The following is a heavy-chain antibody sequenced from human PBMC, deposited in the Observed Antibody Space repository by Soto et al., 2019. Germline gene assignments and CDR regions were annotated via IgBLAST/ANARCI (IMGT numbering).Heavy chain of an antibody. D-gene: IGHD2-2*01. CDR3: ARRNCSSTSCPNWFDP. Sequence: PGESLKISCKGSGYSFTSYWIGWVRQMPGKGLEWMGIIYPGDSDTRYSPSFQGQVTISADKSISTAYLQWSSLKASDTAMYYCARRNCSSTSCPNWFDPWGQGTLVTVSS. CDR1: GYSFTSYW. V-gene: IGHV5-51*01. J-gene: IGHJ5*02. CDR2: IYPGDSDT.